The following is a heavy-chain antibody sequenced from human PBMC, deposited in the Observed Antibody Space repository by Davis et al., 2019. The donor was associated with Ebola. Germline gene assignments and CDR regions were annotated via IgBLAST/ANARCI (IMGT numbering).Heavy chain of an antibody. V-gene: IGHV4-59*03. Sequence: MPSETLSLTCTVSGGSISSYYWSWIRQPPGKGLEWIGYVYYNGGTNYNPSLKSRVTISLDTSKNQFSLKLSSVTAADTAVYYCAKQRGVGAIDYDYWGRGTVVTVSS. CDR2: VYYNGGT. D-gene: IGHD1-26*01. CDR3: AKQRGVGAIDYDY. J-gene: IGHJ4*02. CDR1: GGSISSYY.